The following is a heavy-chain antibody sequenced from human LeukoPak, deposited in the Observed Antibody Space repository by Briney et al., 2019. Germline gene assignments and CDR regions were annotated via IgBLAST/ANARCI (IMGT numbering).Heavy chain of an antibody. J-gene: IGHJ4*02. D-gene: IGHD1-1*01. CDR1: GFTFTSYG. CDR3: AKSPWNGKFRAYFDY. V-gene: IGHV3-30*02. CDR2: IRHDGSYK. Sequence: PGGSLRLSCVVSGFTFTSYGVHWVRQAPGKGLEWVAFIRHDGSYKDYADSVKGRFTISRDNSKNTLYLQMNSLTTEDTAVYYCAKSPWNGKFRAYFDYWGQGTLVTVFS.